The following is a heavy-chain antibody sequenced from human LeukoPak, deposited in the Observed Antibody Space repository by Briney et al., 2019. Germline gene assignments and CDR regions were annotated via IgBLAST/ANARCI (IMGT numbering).Heavy chain of an antibody. Sequence: GGSLRLSCAASGFTFSSYSMNWVRQAPGKGLEWVSSISSSSSYIYYADSVKGRFTISRDNAKNSLYLQMNSLRAEDTAVYYCARGSNSSGWYESDYWGQGTLVTVSS. CDR1: GFTFSSYS. J-gene: IGHJ4*02. CDR2: ISSSSSYI. D-gene: IGHD6-19*01. CDR3: ARGSNSSGWYESDY. V-gene: IGHV3-21*01.